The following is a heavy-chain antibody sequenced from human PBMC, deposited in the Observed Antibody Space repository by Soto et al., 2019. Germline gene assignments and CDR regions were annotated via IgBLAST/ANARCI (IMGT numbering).Heavy chain of an antibody. D-gene: IGHD6-6*01. Sequence: SETLSLTCTVSGGSISSYYWIWIRQPPGKGLEWIGYIYYSGSTNYNPSLKSRVTISVDTSKNQFSLKLSSVTAADTAVYYCARDRHIAAHPGWFDPWGQGTLVTVSS. V-gene: IGHV4-59*01. CDR3: ARDRHIAAHPGWFDP. J-gene: IGHJ5*02. CDR1: GGSISSYY. CDR2: IYYSGST.